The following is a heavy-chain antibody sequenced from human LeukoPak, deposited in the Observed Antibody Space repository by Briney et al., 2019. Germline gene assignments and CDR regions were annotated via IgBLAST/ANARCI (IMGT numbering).Heavy chain of an antibody. CDR1: GGSISSGSYY. Sequence: SETLSLTCTVSGGSISSGSYYWSWIRQPAGKGLEWIGRIYTSGSTNYNPSLKSRVTISVDTSKNQFSLKLSSVTAADTAVYYCARGGYSGYDHMDVWGKGTTVTISS. V-gene: IGHV4-61*02. CDR2: IYTSGST. D-gene: IGHD5-12*01. CDR3: ARGGYSGYDHMDV. J-gene: IGHJ6*03.